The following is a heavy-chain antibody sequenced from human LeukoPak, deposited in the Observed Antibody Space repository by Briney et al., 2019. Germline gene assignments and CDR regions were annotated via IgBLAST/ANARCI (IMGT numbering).Heavy chain of an antibody. V-gene: IGHV3-21*01. Sequence: KTGRSLRLSCAASGFTFSSYSMNWVRQAPGKGLGWVSFISSSSSYIYYADSVKGRFTISRDNAKNSLYLQMNSLRAEDTAVYYCARVRSWLRLDYGMDVWGQGTTVTVSS. CDR2: ISSSSSYI. J-gene: IGHJ6*02. D-gene: IGHD5-12*01. CDR3: ARVRSWLRLDYGMDV. CDR1: GFTFSSYS.